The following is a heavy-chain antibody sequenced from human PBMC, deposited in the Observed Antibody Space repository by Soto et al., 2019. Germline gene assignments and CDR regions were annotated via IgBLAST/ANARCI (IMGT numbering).Heavy chain of an antibody. D-gene: IGHD2-15*01. Sequence: EVQLLESGGGVVQPGGSLRLSCAASGFTFSRNAMSWVRQAPGKGLEWVSTIGSGGTAYYADSVKGRFTISRDISKITQSLQMNSLRTEDTAVYYCAKLGFCSGGTCYLDYYNGVDVWGQGTTVTVSS. J-gene: IGHJ6*02. CDR2: IGSGGTA. CDR1: GFTFSRNA. V-gene: IGHV3-23*01. CDR3: AKLGFCSGGTCYLDYYNGVDV.